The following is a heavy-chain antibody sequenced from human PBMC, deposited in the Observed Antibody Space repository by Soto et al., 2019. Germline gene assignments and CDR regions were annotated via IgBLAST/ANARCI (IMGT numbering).Heavy chain of an antibody. CDR2: IYYSGST. D-gene: IGHD3-22*01. V-gene: IGHV4-59*01. CDR3: AREFKGYYYDSSGFDY. CDR1: GGSISSYY. J-gene: IGHJ4*02. Sequence: SETLSLTCTVSGGSISSYYWSWIRQPPGKGLEWIGYIYYSGSTNYNPSLKSRVTISVDTSKNQFSLKLSSVTAADTAVYYCAREFKGYYYDSSGFDYWGQGTLVTVS.